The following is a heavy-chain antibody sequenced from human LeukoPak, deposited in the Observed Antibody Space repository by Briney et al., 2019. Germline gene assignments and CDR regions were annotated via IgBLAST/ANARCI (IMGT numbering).Heavy chain of an antibody. CDR1: GFTFSSYA. D-gene: IGHD3-22*01. J-gene: IGHJ6*02. CDR2: ISYDGSNK. Sequence: PGGSLRLSCAASGFTFSSYAMHWVRQAPGKGLEWVAVISYDGSNKYYADSVKGRFTISRDNSKNTLYLQMNSLRAEDTAVYCCARRTNYDSSGYYRAPYYYGMDVWGQGTTVTVSS. CDR3: ARRTNYDSSGYYRAPYYYGMDV. V-gene: IGHV3-30-3*01.